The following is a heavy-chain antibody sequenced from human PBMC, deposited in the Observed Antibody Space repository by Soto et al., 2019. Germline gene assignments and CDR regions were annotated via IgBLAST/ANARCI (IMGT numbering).Heavy chain of an antibody. CDR1: EFTLSRYW. CDR3: AGDFSGYSEY. V-gene: IGHV3-74*01. Sequence: GESLKISCAATEFTLSRYWVHWVRQAPGKGLVWVSRINPDGSITNYADSVKGRFTISRDNAKNTLYLQMNSLRVEDTAVYYCAGDFSGYSEYWGQGALVTVSS. CDR2: INPDGSIT. J-gene: IGHJ4*02. D-gene: IGHD3-22*01.